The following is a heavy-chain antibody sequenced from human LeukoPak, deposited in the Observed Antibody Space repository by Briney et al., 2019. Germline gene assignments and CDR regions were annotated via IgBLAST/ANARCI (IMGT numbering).Heavy chain of an antibody. D-gene: IGHD2-2*01. CDR3: AKEPREYCSSTSCPSWFDS. J-gene: IGHJ5*01. V-gene: IGHV3-23*01. Sequence: GGSLRLSCAASGFTFNNYAMSWVRQAPGKGLEWVSAISTSGGTTYYADSVKGRFTISRDNAENTLFLQMNSLRAEDRAVYYGAKEPREYCSSTSCPSWFDSWGQGTLVTVSS. CDR2: ISTSGGTT. CDR1: GFTFNNYA.